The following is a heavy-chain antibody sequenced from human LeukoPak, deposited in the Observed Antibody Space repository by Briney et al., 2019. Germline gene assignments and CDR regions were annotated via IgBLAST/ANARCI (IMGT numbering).Heavy chain of an antibody. Sequence: SETLSLTCTVSGGSISSYYWSWIRQPPGKGLEWIGYIHSSGSTKYNPSLKSRVTISVDTSKNQFSSKLSSVTAADRAVYYCARWYSSGWAFDYWGQGTLVTVSS. CDR2: IHSSGST. J-gene: IGHJ4*02. V-gene: IGHV4-59*08. D-gene: IGHD6-19*01. CDR3: ARWYSSGWAFDY. CDR1: GGSISSYY.